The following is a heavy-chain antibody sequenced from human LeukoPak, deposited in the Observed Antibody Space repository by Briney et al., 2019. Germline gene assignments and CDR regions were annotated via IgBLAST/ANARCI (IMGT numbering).Heavy chain of an antibody. CDR1: GGSMSSYF. Sequence: PSETLSLTCTVSGGSMSSYFWSWVRQPPGKGLEWIGDIYYSGSTNYNPSLKSRVTISVDTSKNQFSLKLSSVTAADTAVYYCARDANEGSGNYYGGLFDIWGQGTMVTVSS. D-gene: IGHD3-10*01. CDR2: IYYSGST. V-gene: IGHV4-59*01. CDR3: ARDANEGSGNYYGGLFDI. J-gene: IGHJ3*02.